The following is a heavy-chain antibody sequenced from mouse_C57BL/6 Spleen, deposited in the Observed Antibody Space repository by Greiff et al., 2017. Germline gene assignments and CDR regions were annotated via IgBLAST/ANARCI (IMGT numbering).Heavy chain of an antibody. CDR2: IHPNSGST. CDR3: ASYYGLSFDY. Sequence: QVQLQQPGAELVRPGASVKLSCKASGYTFTSYWMHWVKQRPGQGLEWIGMIHPNSGSTNYNEKFKSKATLTVDKSSSTAYMQLSSLTSEDSAVYYCASYYGLSFDYWGQGTTLTVSS. J-gene: IGHJ2*01. CDR1: GYTFTSYW. V-gene: IGHV1-64*01. D-gene: IGHD2-1*01.